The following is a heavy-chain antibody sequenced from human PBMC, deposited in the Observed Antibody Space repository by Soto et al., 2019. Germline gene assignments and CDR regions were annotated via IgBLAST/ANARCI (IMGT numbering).Heavy chain of an antibody. CDR1: GFGFSNSW. Sequence: EVQLVESGGGLVQPGGSLRLSCAASGFGFSNSWMNWVRQAPGKGLERVANIRPDGREQYYVDSVRGRFTISRDNAKNSLYLQMNSLRVEDTAVYYCARDFAQHLIDYWGQGSLVTVAS. J-gene: IGHJ4*02. D-gene: IGHD6-13*01. V-gene: IGHV3-7*05. CDR3: ARDFAQHLIDY. CDR2: IRPDGREQ.